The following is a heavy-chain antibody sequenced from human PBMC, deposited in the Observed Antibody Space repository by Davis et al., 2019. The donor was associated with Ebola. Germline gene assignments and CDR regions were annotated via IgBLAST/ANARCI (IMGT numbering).Heavy chain of an antibody. J-gene: IGHJ4*02. V-gene: IGHV3-64*04. CDR1: GFTFSSYA. D-gene: IGHD1-14*01. CDR3: ARDPITTGGCFDY. CDR2: ISSNGGST. Sequence: GESLKISCSASGFTFSSYAMHWVRQAPGKGLEYVSAISSNGGSTYYADSVKGRFTISRDNSKNTLYLQMNSLRAEDTAVYYCARDPITTGGCFDYWGQGTLVTVSS.